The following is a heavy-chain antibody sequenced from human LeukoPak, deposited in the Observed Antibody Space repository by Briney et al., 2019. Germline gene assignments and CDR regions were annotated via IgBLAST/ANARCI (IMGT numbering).Heavy chain of an antibody. CDR2: IFPGDSDT. CDR3: ARRLTYDSRAYYCPDY. J-gene: IGHJ4*02. D-gene: IGHD3-22*01. V-gene: IGHV5-51*01. Sequence: NHGESLKISCKGSGYSFTSYWIGWVRQKPGKGLEWVGIIFPGDSDTRYSPSFQGQVTISADKSISTAYLQWSSLKASDTAMYYCARRLTYDSRAYYCPDYWGQGTLVTVSS. CDR1: GYSFTSYW.